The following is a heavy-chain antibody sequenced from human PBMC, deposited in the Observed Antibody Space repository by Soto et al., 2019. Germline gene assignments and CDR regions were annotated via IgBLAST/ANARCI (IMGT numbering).Heavy chain of an antibody. J-gene: IGHJ4*02. CDR3: ARGHLPGGNTFYYDY. Sequence: QVQLQQWGAGLLKPSETLSLTCTVYGGSFSGNYWSWIRQPPGMGLEWIGEISHSGSSTNYNPSLKSRVNISVDTSKNQFALNLSSVTAADTAMYYCARGHLPGGNTFYYDYWGQGTLVTVSS. CDR2: ISHSGSST. V-gene: IGHV4-34*01. CDR1: GGSFSGNY. D-gene: IGHD2-15*01.